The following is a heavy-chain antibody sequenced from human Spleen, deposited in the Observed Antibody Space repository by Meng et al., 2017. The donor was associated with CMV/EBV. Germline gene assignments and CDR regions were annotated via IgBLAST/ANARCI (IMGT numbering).Heavy chain of an antibody. D-gene: IGHD1-1*01. V-gene: IGHV3-30*02. CDR1: GFTFSRYG. J-gene: IGHJ4*02. CDR3: AKGYWNPED. CDR2: IRYDGSPK. Sequence: GESLKISCAASGFTFSRYGMHWVRQAPGKGLEWVAFIRYDGSPKYYADSVRGRFAISRDESKNTLFLQMNSLRADDTAVYYCAKGYWNPEDWGQGTLVTVSS.